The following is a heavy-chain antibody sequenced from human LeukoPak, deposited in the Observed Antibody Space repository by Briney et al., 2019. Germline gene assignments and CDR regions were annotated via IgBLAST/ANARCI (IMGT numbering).Heavy chain of an antibody. J-gene: IGHJ5*02. CDR2: ISAYNGNT. V-gene: IGHV1-18*04. Sequence: ASVKVSSMPSGYTLTSYGISWVRQAPGQGVEWMGWISAYNGNTNYAQKLQGGVTMTTDTSTSTAYMELRSLRSDDAAVYDWARDLVDTMVRGVNWCDPGGEGTGVTVS. CDR1: GYTLTSYG. CDR3: ARDLVDTMVRGVNWCDP. D-gene: IGHD3-10*01.